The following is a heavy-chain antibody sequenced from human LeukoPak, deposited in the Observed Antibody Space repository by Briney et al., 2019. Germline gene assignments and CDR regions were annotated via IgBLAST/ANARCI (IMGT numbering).Heavy chain of an antibody. D-gene: IGHD1-7*01. CDR3: ARGWNYDWFDP. Sequence: SQTLSLTCAISGCSVSNNSSALIWIRQSPSRALEWLGRTYYRSKWYNDYAVSVKSRIPINPDTSKNQSALQLNSVTPEDTAVYYCARGWNYDWFDPWGQGTLVTVSS. CDR2: TYYRSKWYN. CDR1: GCSVSNNSSA. J-gene: IGHJ5*02. V-gene: IGHV6-1*01.